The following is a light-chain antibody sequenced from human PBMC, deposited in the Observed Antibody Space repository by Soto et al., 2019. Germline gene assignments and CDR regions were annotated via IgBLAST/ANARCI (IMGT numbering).Light chain of an antibody. CDR2: EVS. J-gene: IGLJ1*01. Sequence: QSVVTQAASESGSPGQTMTISFTGTSSDVGGYNHVSWYQHHPGKAPKLMIYEVSNRPSGVSNRFSGSKSGNTAPLTTSGLQADVADYYYCNPHQSSNPRVFGTGTRVT. CDR1: SSDVGGYNH. V-gene: IGLV2-14*01. CDR3: NPHQSSNPRV.